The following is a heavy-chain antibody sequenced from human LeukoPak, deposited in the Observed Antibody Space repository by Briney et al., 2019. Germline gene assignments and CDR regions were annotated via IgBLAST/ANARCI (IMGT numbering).Heavy chain of an antibody. CDR1: GFTFSSYW. D-gene: IGHD3-10*01. Sequence: PGGSLRLSCAASGFTFSSYWMHWVRQAPGKGLVWVSRINSDGSSTSYADSVKGRFTISRDNSKNTLYLQMNSLRAEDTAVYYCAKTLPWFQSPRYYYYYGMDVWGQGTTVTVSS. V-gene: IGHV3-74*01. CDR2: INSDGSST. CDR3: AKTLPWFQSPRYYYYYGMDV. J-gene: IGHJ6*02.